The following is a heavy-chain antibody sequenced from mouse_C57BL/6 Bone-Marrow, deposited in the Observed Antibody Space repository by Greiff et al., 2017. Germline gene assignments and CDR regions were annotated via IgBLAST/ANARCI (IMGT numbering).Heavy chain of an antibody. V-gene: IGHV14-3*01. J-gene: IGHJ2*01. D-gene: IGHD1-1*01. CDR3: ARWGVTTVVSSFDY. Sequence: VHVKQSVAELVRPGASVKLSCTASGFNIKNTYMHWVKQRPEQGLEWIGRIDPANGNTKYAPKFQGKATITADTSSNTAYLQLSSLTSEDTAIYYCARWGVTTVVSSFDYWGQGTTLTVSS. CDR2: IDPANGNT. CDR1: GFNIKNTY.